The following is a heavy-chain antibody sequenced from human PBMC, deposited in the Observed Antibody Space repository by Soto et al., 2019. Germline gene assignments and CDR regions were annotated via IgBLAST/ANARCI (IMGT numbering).Heavy chain of an antibody. CDR2: ISYDGSNK. V-gene: IGHV3-30-3*01. D-gene: IGHD2-15*01. J-gene: IGHJ4*02. CDR1: GFTFSSYA. Sequence: SLRLSCAASGFTFSSYAMHWVRQAPGKGLEWVAVISYDGSNKYYADSVKGRFTISRDNSKNTLYLQMNSLRAEDTAVYYCARPNSIVVVVAATGGFDYWGQGTLVTVSS. CDR3: ARPNSIVVVVAATGGFDY.